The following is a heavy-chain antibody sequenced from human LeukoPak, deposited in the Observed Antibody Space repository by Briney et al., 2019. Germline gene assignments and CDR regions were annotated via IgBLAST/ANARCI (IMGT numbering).Heavy chain of an antibody. Sequence: QAGGSLRLSCAASGFTFSSYGMHWVRQAPGKGLEWVAVISYDGSNKYYADSVKGRFTISRDNSKNTLYLQMNSLRAEDTAVYYCARDSSEFRSLLFHWGQGTLVTVSS. CDR1: GFTFSSYG. J-gene: IGHJ1*01. V-gene: IGHV3-30*03. D-gene: IGHD1-14*01. CDR2: ISYDGSNK. CDR3: ARDSSEFRSLLFH.